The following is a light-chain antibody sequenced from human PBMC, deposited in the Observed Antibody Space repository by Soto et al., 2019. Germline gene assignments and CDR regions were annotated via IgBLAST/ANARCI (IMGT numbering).Light chain of an antibody. CDR1: RSELGSYNL. CDR3: CSYVGSRIVV. Sequence: QSALTQPASVSGSPGQSITISCTGTRSELGSYNLVSWYQHHPGEAPKLMIFEGVKGPSVVSNRFSGSTSGIAASLTISGLQASDEADYFCCSYVGSRIVVVGGGTKLTVL. CDR2: EGV. V-gene: IGLV2-23*01. J-gene: IGLJ2*01.